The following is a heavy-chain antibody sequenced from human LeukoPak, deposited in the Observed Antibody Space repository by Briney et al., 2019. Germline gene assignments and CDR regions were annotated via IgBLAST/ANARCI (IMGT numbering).Heavy chain of an antibody. CDR1: GFTFSSYA. V-gene: IGHV3-23*01. CDR2: ISGSGGST. D-gene: IGHD6-13*01. J-gene: IGHJ6*02. CDR3: AKDGAAAGRSHSCYYYYGMDV. Sequence: QPGGSLRLSCAATGFTFSSYAMSGVRQAPGKGLEWVSSISGSGGSTYYADSVRGRFTISRDNSKDTLYLQMNRLRAEDTAIYYCAKDGAAAGRSHSCYYYYGMDVWGQGTTVTVSS.